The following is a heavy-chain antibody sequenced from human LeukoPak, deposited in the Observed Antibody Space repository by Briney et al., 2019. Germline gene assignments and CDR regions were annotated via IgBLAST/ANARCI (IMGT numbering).Heavy chain of an antibody. CDR3: ARSDSSFSFDY. D-gene: IGHD3-22*01. J-gene: IGHJ4*02. Sequence: GGSLRLSCAASGFTFSSYDMHWVRQATGKGLEWVSAIGTAGDTSYPGSVKGRFTISRENAKNSLYLQMNSLRAGDTAVYYCARSDSSFSFDYWGQGTLVTVSS. CDR2: IGTAGDT. CDR1: GFTFSSYD. V-gene: IGHV3-13*01.